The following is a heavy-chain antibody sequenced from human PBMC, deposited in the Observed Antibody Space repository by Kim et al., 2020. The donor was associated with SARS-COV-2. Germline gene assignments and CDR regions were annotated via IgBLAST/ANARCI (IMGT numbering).Heavy chain of an antibody. CDR1: GFTFSSYW. Sequence: GGSLRLSCAASGFTFSSYWMHWVRQAPGKGLVWVSRINSDGSSTSYADSVKGRFTISRDNAKNTLYLQMNSLRAEDTPVYYCARDPWYSSGWYGSWFDPWGQGTLVTVSS. CDR3: ARDPWYSSGWYGSWFDP. V-gene: IGHV3-74*01. J-gene: IGHJ5*02. D-gene: IGHD6-19*01. CDR2: INSDGSST.